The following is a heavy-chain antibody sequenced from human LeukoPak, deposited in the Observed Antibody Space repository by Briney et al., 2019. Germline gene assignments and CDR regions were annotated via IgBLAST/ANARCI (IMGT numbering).Heavy chain of an antibody. D-gene: IGHD3-10*01. J-gene: IGHJ4*02. CDR3: ASVLTMVRGGGFGY. CDR2: MNPNSGNT. V-gene: IGHV1-8*01. CDR1: GYTFTSYD. Sequence: GASVKVSCKASGYTFTSYDINWVRQATGQGLEWMGWMNPNSGNTGYAQKFQGRVTMTRNTSISTAYMELSTLRSEDTAVYYCASVLTMVRGGGFGYWGQGTLVTVSS.